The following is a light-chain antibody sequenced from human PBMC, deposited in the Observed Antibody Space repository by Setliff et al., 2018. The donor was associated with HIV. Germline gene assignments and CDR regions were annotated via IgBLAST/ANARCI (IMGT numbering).Light chain of an antibody. CDR2: EVS. Sequence: QSALAQPASVSGSPGQSITISCTGTSSDVGSYNLVSWYQQHPGKAPKLMIYEVSKRPSGVSNRFSGSKSGNTASLTISGLQAEDEADYYCCSYAGSSTYVFGTGTKGTV. CDR3: CSYAGSSTYV. J-gene: IGLJ1*01. V-gene: IGLV2-23*02. CDR1: SSDVGSYNL.